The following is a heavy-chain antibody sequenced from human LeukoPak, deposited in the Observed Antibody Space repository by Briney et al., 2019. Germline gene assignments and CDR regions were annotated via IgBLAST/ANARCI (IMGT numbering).Heavy chain of an antibody. CDR3: AKDRLRFLIPHD. D-gene: IGHD3-3*01. J-gene: IGHJ4*02. V-gene: IGHV3-23*01. CDR2: IRGSGSET. CDR1: GFTVSSNY. Sequence: GGSLRLSCAASGFTVSSNYMSWVRQAPGKGLEWVCGIRGSGSETFYADSVKGRFIISRDNSINTLYLQMNSLRVEDTALYYCAKDRLRFLIPHDWGQGTLVTVSS.